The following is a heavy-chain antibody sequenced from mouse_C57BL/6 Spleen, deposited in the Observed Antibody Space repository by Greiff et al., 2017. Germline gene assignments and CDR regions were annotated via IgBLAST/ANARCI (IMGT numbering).Heavy chain of an antibody. D-gene: IGHD1-1*01. Sequence: QVHVKQSGPGLVQPSQCLSITCTVSGFSLTSYGVHWVRQSPGKGLEWLGVIWSGGSTDYNAAFISRLSISKDNSKSQVFYKMNSLQADDTAIYYCARDYYGSSYLCAYWGQGTLVTVSA. CDR1: GFSLTSYG. CDR2: IWSGGST. J-gene: IGHJ3*01. V-gene: IGHV2-2*01. CDR3: ARDYYGSSYLCAY.